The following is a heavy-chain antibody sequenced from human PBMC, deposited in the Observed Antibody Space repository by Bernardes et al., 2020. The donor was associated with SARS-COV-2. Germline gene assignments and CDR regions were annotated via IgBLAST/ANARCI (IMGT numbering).Heavy chain of an antibody. Sequence: SETLSLTCTVSGGSINSYGYYWGWIRQPPGKGLEWIGSISYSGSTYYDPPLKTRVTISVDTSRNQFSLKLTSVTAADTAVYYCARHNGGIGYDFYGMDVWGQGTTVTVSS. CDR2: ISYSGST. D-gene: IGHD3-16*01. CDR3: ARHNGGIGYDFYGMDV. J-gene: IGHJ6*02. CDR1: GGSINSYGYY. V-gene: IGHV4-39*01.